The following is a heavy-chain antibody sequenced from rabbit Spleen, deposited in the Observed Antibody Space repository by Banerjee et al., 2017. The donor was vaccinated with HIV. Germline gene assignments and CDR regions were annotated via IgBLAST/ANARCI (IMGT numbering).Heavy chain of an antibody. CDR2: IDTNDGDT. V-gene: IGHV1S45*01. CDR3: ARNYVNAFDP. Sequence: LEESGGGLVKPGGTLTLTCTVSGFSFSSNWICWVRQAPGKGLEWIACIDTNDGDTDYANWSKGRFTISKTSSTTVTLQITSLTAADTATYLCARNYVNAFDPWGPGTLVTVS. J-gene: IGHJ2*01. D-gene: IGHD1-1*01. CDR1: GFSFSSNW.